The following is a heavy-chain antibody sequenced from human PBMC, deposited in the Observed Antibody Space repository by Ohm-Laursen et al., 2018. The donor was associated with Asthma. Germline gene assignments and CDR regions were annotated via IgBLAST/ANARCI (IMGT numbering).Heavy chain of an antibody. CDR3: ARDRAIVATISLYYYGMDV. V-gene: IGHV3-11*01. D-gene: IGHD5-12*01. Sequence: SLRLSCAASGFTFSSYAMSWVRQAPGKGLEWVSYISSSGSTIYYADSVKGRFTISRDNAKNSLYLQMNSLRAEDTAVYYCARDRAIVATISLYYYGMDVWGQGTTVTVSS. J-gene: IGHJ6*02. CDR1: GFTFSSYA. CDR2: ISSSGSTI.